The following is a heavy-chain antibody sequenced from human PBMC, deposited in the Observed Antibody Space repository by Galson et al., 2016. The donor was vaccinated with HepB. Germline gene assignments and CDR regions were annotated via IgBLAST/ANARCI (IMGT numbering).Heavy chain of an antibody. CDR1: GDTFSKHG. Sequence: SVKVSCKGSGDTFSKHGINWVRRAPGQGLEWMGSIIPIIGNTDYAQKFRGRVTITADASINTGHMELSGLTFEDTAVYYCARFGPRDFCMGNLEFYFFFGMDVWGQGTTVTVSS. CDR3: ARFGPRDFCMGNLEFYFFFGMDV. D-gene: IGHD3/OR15-3a*01. V-gene: IGHV1-69*11. J-gene: IGHJ6*02. CDR2: IIPIIGNT.